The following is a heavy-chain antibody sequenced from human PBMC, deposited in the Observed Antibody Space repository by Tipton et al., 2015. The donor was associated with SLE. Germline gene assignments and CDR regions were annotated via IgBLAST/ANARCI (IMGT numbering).Heavy chain of an antibody. D-gene: IGHD3-3*01. CDR2: ISGSGGST. Sequence: GSLRLSCAASGFTFSSYAMSWVRQAPGKGLEWVSAISGSGGSTYYADSVKGRFTISRDNSKNTLYLQMNSLRAEDTAVYYCATHDFWSGPEYFDLWGRGTLVTVSP. J-gene: IGHJ2*01. CDR1: GFTFSSYA. CDR3: ATHDFWSGPEYFDL. V-gene: IGHV3-23*01.